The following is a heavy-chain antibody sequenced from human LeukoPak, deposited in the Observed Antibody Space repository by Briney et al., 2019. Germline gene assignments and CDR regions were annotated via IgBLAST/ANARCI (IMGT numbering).Heavy chain of an antibody. CDR2: INHSGST. Sequence: PSETLSLTCAVYGGSFSGYYWSWIRQPPGKGLEWIGEINHSGSTNYNPSLKSRVTISVDTSKNQFSLKLSSVTAADTAVYYCARGRITLGPCDAFDIWGQGTMVTVSS. J-gene: IGHJ3*02. V-gene: IGHV4-34*01. D-gene: IGHD3-10*01. CDR1: GGSFSGYY. CDR3: ARGRITLGPCDAFDI.